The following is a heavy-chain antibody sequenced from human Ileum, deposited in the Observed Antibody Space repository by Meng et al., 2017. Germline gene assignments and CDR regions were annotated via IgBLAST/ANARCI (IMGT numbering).Heavy chain of an antibody. CDR3: ARINYVEDS. D-gene: IGHD3-16*01. Sequence: EVQVVWCGGDVVQPGGSLRLSWAASGVTVSDNYMSWVRQAPGKGLEWVSVIDSGGRTYYADSVKGRFTISRDNAKNTLYLQMNSLRVEDTGIYYCARINYVEDSWGQGTLVTVSS. V-gene: IGHV3-66*01. CDR1: GVTVSDNY. J-gene: IGHJ4*02. CDR2: IDSGGRT.